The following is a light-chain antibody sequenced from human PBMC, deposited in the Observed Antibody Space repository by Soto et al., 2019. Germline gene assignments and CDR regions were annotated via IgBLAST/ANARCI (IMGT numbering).Light chain of an antibody. V-gene: IGKV1-9*01. CDR2: AAS. Sequence: DIQFTHSPSFLSASVGDRVTITCRSSQGISSYLAWYQQKPGKAPNLLIYAASTLQSGVPSRFSGSESGTEFTLTISSLQPEDFATYYCQQLNTYPLTLGGGTKVDIK. CDR3: QQLNTYPLT. CDR1: QGISSY. J-gene: IGKJ4*01.